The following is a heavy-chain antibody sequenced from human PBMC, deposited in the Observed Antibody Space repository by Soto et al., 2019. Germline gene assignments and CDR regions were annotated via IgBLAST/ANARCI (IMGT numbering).Heavy chain of an antibody. Sequence: SETLSLTCTVSGGSISSGDYYWSWIRQPPGKGLEWIGYIHYSGSTYYNPSLKSRVTISVDTSKNQFSLKLSSVTAADTAVYYCARDLGGWPDYWGQGTLVTVSS. J-gene: IGHJ4*02. CDR2: IHYSGST. V-gene: IGHV4-30-4*01. CDR1: GGSISSGDYY. CDR3: ARDLGGWPDY. D-gene: IGHD2-15*01.